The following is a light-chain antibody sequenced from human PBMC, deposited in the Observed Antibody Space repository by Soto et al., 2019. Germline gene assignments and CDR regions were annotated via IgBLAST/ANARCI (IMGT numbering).Light chain of an antibody. Sequence: ILMTQSPATLSVSPGERATLSCRASQSVSNNLAWYQQKPGHAPRLLIYDASTRATGIPARFIGSGSGTEFNLTISGLQSEDFAVYYCQQYNNWPPWTFGQGTKVEIK. V-gene: IGKV3-15*01. CDR3: QQYNNWPPWT. CDR1: QSVSNN. J-gene: IGKJ1*01. CDR2: DAS.